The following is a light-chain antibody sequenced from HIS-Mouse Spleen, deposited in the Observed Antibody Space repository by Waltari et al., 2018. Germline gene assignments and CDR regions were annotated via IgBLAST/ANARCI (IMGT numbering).Light chain of an antibody. CDR3: QQLNSYPPT. Sequence: DIQLTQSPSFLSASVGVRVTITCRDSQGISSYLAWYQQKPGKAPKLLIYAASTLQSGVPSRFSGSGSGTEFTLTISSLQPEDFATYYCQQLNSYPPTFGQGTKVEIK. V-gene: IGKV1-9*01. CDR2: AAS. J-gene: IGKJ1*01. CDR1: QGISSY.